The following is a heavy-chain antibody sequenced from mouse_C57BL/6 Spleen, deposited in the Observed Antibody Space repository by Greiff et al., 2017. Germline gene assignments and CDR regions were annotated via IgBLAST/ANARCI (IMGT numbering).Heavy chain of an antibody. D-gene: IGHD1-1*01. J-gene: IGHJ4*01. Sequence: QVQLKQPGAELVRPGSSVKLSCKASGYTFTSYWMHWVKQRPIQGLEWIGNIDPSDSETHYNQKFKDKATLTVDKSSSTAYMQLSSLTSEDSAVYYCASGYGSSPYAMDYWGQGTSVTVSS. V-gene: IGHV1-52*01. CDR2: IDPSDSET. CDR3: ASGYGSSPYAMDY. CDR1: GYTFTSYW.